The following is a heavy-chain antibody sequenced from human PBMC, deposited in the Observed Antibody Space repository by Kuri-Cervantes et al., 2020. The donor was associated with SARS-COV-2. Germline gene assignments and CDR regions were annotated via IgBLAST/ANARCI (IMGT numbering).Heavy chain of an antibody. CDR1: GYTFTSYD. V-gene: IGHV1-8*03. D-gene: IGHD6-13*01. Sequence: ASVKVSCKASGYTFTSYDINWVRQATGQGLEWMGWMNPNSGNTGYAQKFQGRVTITRNTSISTAYMELSSLRSEDTAVYYCARSYSSSRELDYWGQGTLVTVSS. CDR3: ARSYSSSRELDY. J-gene: IGHJ4*02. CDR2: MNPNSGNT.